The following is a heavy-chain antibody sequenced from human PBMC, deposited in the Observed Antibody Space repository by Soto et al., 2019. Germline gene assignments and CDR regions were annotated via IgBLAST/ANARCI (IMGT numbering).Heavy chain of an antibody. CDR1: GGSISRYY. V-gene: IGHV4-59*01. D-gene: IGHD3-3*01. CDR2: IYYSGST. Sequence: PSETLSLTCTGSGGSISRYYWSGSRQPPGKGLEWIGHIYYSGSTNYNPSLKSRVTISVDKSKNQFSLKLSSVTAADTAVYYCARGRPEDFFVLYGDHPYLPAFPARRTLDL. CDR3: ARGRPEDFFVLYGDHPYLPAFPARRTLDL. J-gene: IGHJ2*01.